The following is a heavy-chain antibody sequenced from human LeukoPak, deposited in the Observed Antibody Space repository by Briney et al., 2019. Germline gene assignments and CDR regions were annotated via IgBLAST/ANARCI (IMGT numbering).Heavy chain of an antibody. CDR2: AHHSGSP. V-gene: IGHV4-39*07. Sequence: SETLSLTCTVSGGSISSGTYYWGWIRQPPGKGLEWIASAHHSGSPYYNPSLKSRVTISVDTSKNQVSLKLSSVTAADTAVYYCASEDDWLAFWGQGTLVTVSS. CDR3: ASEDDWLAF. D-gene: IGHD3-9*01. J-gene: IGHJ4*02. CDR1: GGSISSGTYY.